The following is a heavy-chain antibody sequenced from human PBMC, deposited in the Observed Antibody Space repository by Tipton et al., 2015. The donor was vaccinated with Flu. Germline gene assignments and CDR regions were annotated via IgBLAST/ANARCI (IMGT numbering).Heavy chain of an antibody. CDR3: ARMEWTVTTPRYFDL. D-gene: IGHD4-17*01. CDR2: IHRTGTT. Sequence: TLSLTCSVSGDSIGSEYYWAWIRQPPGKGLEWIGNIHRTGTTYYNLSLKCRVTISMDTSKNHFSLKLSSMTAADTAVYYCARMEWTVTTPRYFDLWGRGTLVTVSS. V-gene: IGHV4-38-2*01. CDR1: GDSIGSEYY. J-gene: IGHJ2*01.